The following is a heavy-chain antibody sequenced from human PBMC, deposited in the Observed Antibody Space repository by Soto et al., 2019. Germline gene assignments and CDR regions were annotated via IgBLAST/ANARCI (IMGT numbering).Heavy chain of an antibody. D-gene: IGHD3-3*01. J-gene: IGHJ6*02. V-gene: IGHV4-34*01. CDR1: GGSFSGYY. CDR3: ARGNKYYDFWSGKKYYYYYYGMDV. CDR2: INHSGST. Sequence: ETLSLTCAVYGGSFSGYYWSWIRQPPGKGLEWIGEINHSGSTNYNPSLKSRVTISVDTSKNQFSLKLSSVTAADTAVYYCARGNKYYDFWSGKKYYYYYYGMDVWGQGTTVTVSS.